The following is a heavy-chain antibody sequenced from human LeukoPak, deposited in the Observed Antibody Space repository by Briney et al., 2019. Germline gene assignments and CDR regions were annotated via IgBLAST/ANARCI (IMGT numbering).Heavy chain of an antibody. CDR3: AKVMRAATDTYWNFDL. J-gene: IGHJ2*01. CDR2: ISGSGGST. D-gene: IGHD6-13*01. V-gene: IGHV3-23*01. Sequence: GGSLRLSCAASGFTFSSYAMSWVRQAPGKGLEYVSVISGSGGSTHYRDSVKGRFTISRDNSKNTLYLQMNSLRVEDTAVYYCAKVMRAATDTYWNFDLWGRGTLVTVSS. CDR1: GFTFSSYA.